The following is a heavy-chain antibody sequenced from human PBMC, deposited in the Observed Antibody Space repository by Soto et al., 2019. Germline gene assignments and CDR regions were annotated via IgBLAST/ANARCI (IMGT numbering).Heavy chain of an antibody. V-gene: IGHV1-18*01. Sequence: ASVKVSCKASGYTFTSYGISWVRQAPGQGLEWMGWISAYNGNTNYAQKLQGRVTMTTDTSTSTAYMELRSLRSDDTAVYYCARMGYCSGGSCYPLSYYYYYYGMDVWGQGTTVTVSS. CDR2: ISAYNGNT. CDR1: GYTFTSYG. CDR3: ARMGYCSGGSCYPLSYYYYYYGMDV. D-gene: IGHD2-15*01. J-gene: IGHJ6*02.